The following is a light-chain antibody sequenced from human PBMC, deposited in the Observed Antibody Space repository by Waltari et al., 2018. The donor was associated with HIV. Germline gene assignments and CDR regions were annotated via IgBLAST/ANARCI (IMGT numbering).Light chain of an antibody. Sequence: QSVPPQPPSASGTPGQRVTISCSAGSSNIGANTVNWYQHLPGTAPKLLIYKSDQRPSGVPDRFSGSKSDTSASLAISGLQSEDEADYYCATWDDSLNGRVFGGGTKLTVL. J-gene: IGLJ3*02. V-gene: IGLV1-44*01. CDR2: KSD. CDR3: ATWDDSLNGRV. CDR1: SSNIGANT.